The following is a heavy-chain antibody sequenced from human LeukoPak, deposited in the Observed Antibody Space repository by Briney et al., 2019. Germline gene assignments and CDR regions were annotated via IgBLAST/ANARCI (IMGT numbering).Heavy chain of an antibody. J-gene: IGHJ5*02. CDR2: ISYDGSNK. D-gene: IGHD2-2*02. CDR1: GFTFSSYA. V-gene: IGHV3-30*01. Sequence: GRSLRLSCAASGFTFSSYAMHWVRQAPGKGLEWVAVISYDGSNKYYADSVKGRFTISRDNPKNTLYLQMNSLRAEDTAVYYCARDSLYPKNWFDPWGQGTLVTVSS. CDR3: ARDSLYPKNWFDP.